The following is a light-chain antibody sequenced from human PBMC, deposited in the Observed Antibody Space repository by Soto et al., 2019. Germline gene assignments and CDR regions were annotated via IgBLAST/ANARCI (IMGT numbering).Light chain of an antibody. J-gene: IGKJ2*01. CDR1: QSISIW. CDR2: KAS. CDR3: QQYKSFPYI. V-gene: IGKV1-5*03. Sequence: DIQMTQSPSTLSASVGDRVTIACRASQSISIWLAWYQQKPGKAPKLLIYKASSLESGVPSRFSGSGSGTEFTLTINSLQPDDFAIYYCQQYKSFPYIFGQGTKLEIK.